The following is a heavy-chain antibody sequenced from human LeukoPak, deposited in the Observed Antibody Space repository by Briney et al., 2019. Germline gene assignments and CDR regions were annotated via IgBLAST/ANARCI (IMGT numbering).Heavy chain of an antibody. CDR1: GYTFTSYV. D-gene: IGHD3-22*01. CDR3: ARSGEPGDSRGIYYFDN. V-gene: IGHV1-18*01. J-gene: IGHJ4*02. CDR2: ISTYNGNT. Sequence: ASVKVSCKASGYTFTSYVINWVRQAPVQGLEWMGRISTYNGNTNYVQKFQGRVTMTTDTSTSTAYMELRSLRSDDTAVFYCARSGEPGDSRGIYYFDNWGQGTLVTVSS.